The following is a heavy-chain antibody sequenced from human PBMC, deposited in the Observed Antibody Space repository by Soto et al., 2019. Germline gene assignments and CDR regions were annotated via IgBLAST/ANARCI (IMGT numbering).Heavy chain of an antibody. V-gene: IGHV1-3*01. CDR3: ARDPWSVRRYCSSTSCYRSADY. J-gene: IGHJ4*02. CDR2: INAGNGNT. CDR1: GYTFTSYA. D-gene: IGHD2-2*02. Sequence: GASVKVSCKASGYTFTSYAMHWVRQAPGQRLEWMGWINAGNGNTKYSQKFQGRVTITRDTSASTAYMELSSLRSEDTAVYYCARDPWSVRRYCSSTSCYRSADYWGQGTLVTVSS.